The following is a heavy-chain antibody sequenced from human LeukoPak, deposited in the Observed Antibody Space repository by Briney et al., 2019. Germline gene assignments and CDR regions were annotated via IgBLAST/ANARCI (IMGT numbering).Heavy chain of an antibody. V-gene: IGHV2-5*01. CDR2: IYWNDDK. Sequence: SGPTLVKPTQTLTLTCTFSGFSLSTSGVGVGWIRQPPGKALEWLALIYWNDDKRYSPSLKSRLTITKDTSKNQVVLTMTNIDPVDTATYYCARKYSSGWSGEFDYWGQGTLVTVSS. CDR3: ARKYSSGWSGEFDY. CDR1: GFSLSTSGVG. J-gene: IGHJ4*02. D-gene: IGHD6-19*01.